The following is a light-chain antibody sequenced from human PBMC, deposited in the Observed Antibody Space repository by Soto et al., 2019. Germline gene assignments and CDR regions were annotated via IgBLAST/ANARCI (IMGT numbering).Light chain of an antibody. V-gene: IGLV2-11*01. CDR3: CSYAGSYKV. CDR2: DVS. Sequence: QSALTQPRSVSGSPGQSVTISCTGTSSDVGGYNYVSWYQQHPGKAPKLMIYDVSKRPSGVPDRFSGSKSGNPASLTISGLQAEDEADYYCCSYAGSYKVFGTGTKVTVL. J-gene: IGLJ1*01. CDR1: SSDVGGYNY.